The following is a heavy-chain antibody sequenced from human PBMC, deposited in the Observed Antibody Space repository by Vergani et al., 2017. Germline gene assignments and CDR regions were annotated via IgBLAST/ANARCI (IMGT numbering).Heavy chain of an antibody. Sequence: QESGPGLVKPSETLSLTCSVSGGSMSGYYWSWIRQPPGKELEWLAHIFSNDEKSYSTSLKSRLTISKDTSKSQVVLTMTNMDPVDTATYYCARIYCSGGSCRYYYYYYGMDVWGQGTTVTVSS. CDR3: ARIYCSGGSCRYYYYYYGMDV. D-gene: IGHD2-15*01. CDR1: GGSMSGYYW. J-gene: IGHJ6*02. CDR2: IFSNDEK. V-gene: IGHV2-26*01.